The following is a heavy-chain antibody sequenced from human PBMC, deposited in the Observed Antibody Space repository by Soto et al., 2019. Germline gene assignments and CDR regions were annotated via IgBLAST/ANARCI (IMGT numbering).Heavy chain of an antibody. CDR1: GDSFTSDW. D-gene: IGHD3-3*01. V-gene: IGHV5-10-1*01. CDR3: ARISNDFWSGYHTMDV. J-gene: IGHJ6*02. Sequence: KVSCKGFGDSFTSDWISWVRQMPGKGLEWMGRIDPSDSYTNYNPSFQGHVTISADKSISTAYLQWSSLKASDTAIYYCARISNDFWSGYHTMDVWGQGTTVTVSS. CDR2: IDPSDSYT.